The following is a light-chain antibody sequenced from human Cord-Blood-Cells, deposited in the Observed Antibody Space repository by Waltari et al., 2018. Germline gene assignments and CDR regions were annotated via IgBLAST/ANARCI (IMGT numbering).Light chain of an antibody. Sequence: QSALTQPAPVSGSPGQPITITCTGTSSAVGGYNYVSWYQQHPGKAPKLMIYDVSNRPSGVSNRFSGSKSGNTASLTISGLQAEDEADYSCSSYTSSSPYVFGTGTKVTVL. CDR3: SSYTSSSPYV. CDR2: DVS. J-gene: IGLJ1*01. V-gene: IGLV2-14*01. CDR1: SSAVGGYNY.